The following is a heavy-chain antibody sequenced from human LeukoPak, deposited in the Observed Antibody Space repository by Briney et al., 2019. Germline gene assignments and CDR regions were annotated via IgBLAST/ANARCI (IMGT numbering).Heavy chain of an antibody. V-gene: IGHV1-69*13. D-gene: IGHD5-24*01. CDR3: ARGRDGYKLYYFDY. Sequence: ASVKVSCKASGYTFTSCGISWVRQAPGQGLEWMGGIIPIFGTANYAQKFQGRVTITADESTSTAYMELSSLRSEDTAVYYCARGRDGYKLYYFDYWGQGTLVTVSS. J-gene: IGHJ4*02. CDR1: GYTFTSCG. CDR2: IIPIFGTA.